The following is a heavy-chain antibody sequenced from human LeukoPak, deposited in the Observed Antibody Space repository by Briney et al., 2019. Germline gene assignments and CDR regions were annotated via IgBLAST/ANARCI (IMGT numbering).Heavy chain of an antibody. J-gene: IGHJ6*02. CDR1: GFTFSNYA. D-gene: IGHD6-13*01. CDR3: ANDAAQQHLSNVFHGMDV. V-gene: IGHV3-30-3*02. Sequence: GGSLRLSCAVSGFTFSNYAMHWVRQAPGKGLEWVAFISYDGSIKYYADSVKGRFTISRDSSKNTLYLQMNSLREEDTAVYFCANDAAQQHLSNVFHGMDVWGQGTTVTVSS. CDR2: ISYDGSIK.